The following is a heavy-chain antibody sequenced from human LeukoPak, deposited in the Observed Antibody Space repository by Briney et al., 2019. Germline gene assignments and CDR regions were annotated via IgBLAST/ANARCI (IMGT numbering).Heavy chain of an antibody. CDR3: ARGYCSGGSCYSVAYNWFDP. J-gene: IGHJ5*02. V-gene: IGHV3-21*01. Sequence: GGSLRLSCAASGFTFSSYSMNWVRQAPGKGLEWVSSISSSSSYIYYADSVKGRFTISRDNAKNSLYLQMNSLRAEDTAVYYCARGYCSGGSCYSVAYNWFDPWGQGTLVTVSS. CDR1: GFTFSSYS. D-gene: IGHD2-15*01. CDR2: ISSSSSYI.